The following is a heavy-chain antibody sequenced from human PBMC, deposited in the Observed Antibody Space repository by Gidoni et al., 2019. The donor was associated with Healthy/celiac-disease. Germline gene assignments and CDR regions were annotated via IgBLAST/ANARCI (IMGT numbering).Heavy chain of an antibody. J-gene: IGHJ4*02. CDR1: VGSFSGSY. V-gene: IGHV4-34*01. CDR3: ARKSSSGPYYFDY. D-gene: IGHD3-22*01. Sequence: QVPLQQWGAGLLTPSDTLSRPCAVYVGSFSGSYWSWIRQPPGKGLEWIGEINHSGSTNYNPSLKSRVTISVDTSKNQFSLKLSSVTAADTAVYYCARKSSSGPYYFDYWGQGTLVTVSS. CDR2: INHSGST.